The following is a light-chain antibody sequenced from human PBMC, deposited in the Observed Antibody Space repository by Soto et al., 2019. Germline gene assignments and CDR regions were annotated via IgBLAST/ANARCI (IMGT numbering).Light chain of an antibody. CDR1: QTISTY. J-gene: IGKJ2*01. V-gene: IGKV1-39*01. Sequence: DIQMTQSPSSLSASVGDRVTITCRASQTISTYLDWYQQNPGKAPKLLIYAASSLPTGVPPRFSGSGSGTDFTLTISSLQPEDFATYYCQQSYGIPYTFGQGTKLEIK. CDR2: AAS. CDR3: QQSYGIPYT.